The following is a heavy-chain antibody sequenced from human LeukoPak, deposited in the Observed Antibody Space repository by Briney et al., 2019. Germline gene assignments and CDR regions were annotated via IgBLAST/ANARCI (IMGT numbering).Heavy chain of an antibody. V-gene: IGHV4-39*07. J-gene: IGHJ5*02. CDR1: GGSISSSSYY. CDR2: IYYSGST. Sequence: SETLSLTCTVSGGSISSSSYYWGWIRQPPGKGLEWIGSIYYSGSTYYNPSLKSRVTISVDTSKNQFSLKLSSVTAADTAVYYCAREKNWFDPWSQGTLVTVSS. CDR3: AREKNWFDP.